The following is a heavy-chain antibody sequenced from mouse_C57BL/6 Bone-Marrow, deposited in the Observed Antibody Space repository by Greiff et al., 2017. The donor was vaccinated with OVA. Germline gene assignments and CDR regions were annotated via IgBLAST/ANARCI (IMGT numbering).Heavy chain of an antibody. D-gene: IGHD1-1*01. CDR3: VSHYYYGSSAWFAY. V-gene: IGHV10-1*01. J-gene: IGHJ3*01. Sequence: EVKLMESGGGLVQPKGSLKLSCAASGFSFNTYAMNWVRQAPGKGLEWVARIRSKSNNYATYYADSVKDRFTISRDDSESMLYLQMNNLKTEDTAMYYGVSHYYYGSSAWFAYWGQGTLVTVSA. CDR1: GFSFNTYA. CDR2: IRSKSNNYAT.